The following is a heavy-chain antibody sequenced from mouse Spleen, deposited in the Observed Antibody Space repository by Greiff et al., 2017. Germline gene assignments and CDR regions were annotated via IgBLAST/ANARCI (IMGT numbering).Heavy chain of an antibody. CDR2: INPYNGGT. Sequence: VQLQQSGPVLVKPGASVKMSCKASGYTFTDYYMNWVKQSHGKSLEWIGVINPYNGGTSYNQKFKGKATLTVDKSSSTAYMELSSLTSEDSAVYYCASYYGSRTVYYFDYWGQGTTLTVSS. V-gene: IGHV1-19*01. D-gene: IGHD1-1*01. CDR1: GYTFTDYY. J-gene: IGHJ2*01. CDR3: ASYYGSRTVYYFDY.